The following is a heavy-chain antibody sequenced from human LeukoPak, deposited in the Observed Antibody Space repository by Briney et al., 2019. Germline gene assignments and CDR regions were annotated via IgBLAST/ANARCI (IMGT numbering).Heavy chain of an antibody. D-gene: IGHD1-26*01. V-gene: IGHV4-59*08. Sequence: SETLFLTCTVSGGSISSYYWSWIRQPPGKGLEWIGYIYYSGSTNYNPSLKSRVTISVDTSKNQFSLKLSSVTAADTAVYYCARKRIVGATLFDYWGQGTLVTVSS. CDR1: GGSISSYY. CDR3: ARKRIVGATLFDY. J-gene: IGHJ4*02. CDR2: IYYSGST.